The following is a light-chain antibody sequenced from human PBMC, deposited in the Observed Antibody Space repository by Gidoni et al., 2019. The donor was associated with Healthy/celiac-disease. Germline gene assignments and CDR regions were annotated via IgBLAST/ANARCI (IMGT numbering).Light chain of an antibody. CDR1: QTITTY. J-gene: IGKJ1*01. CDR3: QQSYSTLRT. Sequence: DIQLTQSPSSLSASVGDRVTITCRASQTITTYLNWYQQKPGKAPKLLIYAASSLQSGVPSRFSGSGSGTDFTLTISSLQPEDFATYYCQQSYSTLRTFXHXTRVXIK. CDR2: AAS. V-gene: IGKV1-39*01.